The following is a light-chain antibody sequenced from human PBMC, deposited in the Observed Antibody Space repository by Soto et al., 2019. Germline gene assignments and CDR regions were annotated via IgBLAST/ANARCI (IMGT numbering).Light chain of an antibody. CDR2: EIS. Sequence: QSALTQPASVSGSDGQSITISCTGTSSDVGGYNYVSWYQQLPGKAPKLMIFEISNRPSGVSNRFSGSKSENTASLTIAGLQVDDEADYYCSSYTGNSPFFVFGTGTKLTVL. J-gene: IGLJ1*01. V-gene: IGLV2-14*01. CDR3: SSYTGNSPFFV. CDR1: SSDVGGYNY.